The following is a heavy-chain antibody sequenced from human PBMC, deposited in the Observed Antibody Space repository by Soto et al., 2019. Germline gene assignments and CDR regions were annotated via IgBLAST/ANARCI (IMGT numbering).Heavy chain of an antibody. V-gene: IGHV3-74*01. D-gene: IGHD1-20*01. CDR3: ARYFTPAITPGDEFDY. Sequence: EVQLVESGGGLVQPGGSLRLSCAASGFTFSHYWMHWVRQIPGKGLTWVSRINADGSHTSYADFVKGRFTTTRDNARNTLFSQMNSLSAEDTAIYYCARYFTPAITPGDEFDYWGQGTLLTVSS. CDR1: GFTFSHYW. J-gene: IGHJ4*02. CDR2: INADGSHT.